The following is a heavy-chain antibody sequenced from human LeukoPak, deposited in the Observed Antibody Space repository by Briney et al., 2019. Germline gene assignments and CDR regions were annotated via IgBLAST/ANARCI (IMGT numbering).Heavy chain of an antibody. CDR2: ISSNGDST. Sequence: PGRSLRLSCAASGFTFRSYAMHWVRQAPGKGLEYVSAISSNGDSTYYADSVKGRFIISRDNSKNSLSLQMSSLRPEDTAVYYCVKSASSFGANWFDPWGQGTLVTVSS. CDR3: VKSASSFGANWFDP. J-gene: IGHJ5*02. V-gene: IGHV3-64D*09. D-gene: IGHD3-3*01. CDR1: GFTFRSYA.